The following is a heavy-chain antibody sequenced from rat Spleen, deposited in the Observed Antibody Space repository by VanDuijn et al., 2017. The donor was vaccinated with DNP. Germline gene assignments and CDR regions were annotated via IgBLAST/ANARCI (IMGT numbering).Heavy chain of an antibody. CDR3: ARSRQPDY. V-gene: IGHV5-22*01. CDR2: ISYEGSST. Sequence: EVHLVESDGGLVQPGRFLKLSCAASRFTFSNYGMAWVRQAPTKGLEWVASISYEGSSTYYGDSVKGRFTISRDNAKSTLYLQMNSLRSEDTATYYCARSRQPDYWGQGVMVTVSS. D-gene: IGHD2-7*01. CDR1: RFTFSNYG. J-gene: IGHJ2*01.